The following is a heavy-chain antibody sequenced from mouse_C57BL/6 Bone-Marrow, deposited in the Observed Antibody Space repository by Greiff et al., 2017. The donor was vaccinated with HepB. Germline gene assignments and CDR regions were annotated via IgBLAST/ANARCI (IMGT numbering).Heavy chain of an antibody. V-gene: IGHV1-19*01. J-gene: IGHJ3*01. CDR3: ATNWDSAWFAY. CDR1: GYTFTDYY. D-gene: IGHD4-1*01. Sequence: VQLQQSGPVLVKPGASVKMSCKASGYTFTDYYMNWVKQSHGKSLEWIGVINPYNGGTSYNQKFKGKATLTVDKSSSTAYMELNSLTSEDSAVYYCATNWDSAWFAYWGQGTLVTVSA. CDR2: INPYNGGT.